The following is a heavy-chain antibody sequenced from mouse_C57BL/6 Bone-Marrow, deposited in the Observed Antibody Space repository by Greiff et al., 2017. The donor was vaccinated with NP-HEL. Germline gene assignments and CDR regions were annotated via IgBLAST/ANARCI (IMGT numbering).Heavy chain of an antibody. CDR1: GFTFSSYA. J-gene: IGHJ2*01. V-gene: IGHV5-4*03. CDR3: ARARRLRRDYFDY. Sequence: EVKLMESGGGLVKPGGSLKLSCAASGFTFSSYAMSWVRQTPEKRLEWVATISDGGSYTYYPDNVKGRFTISRDNAKNNLYLQMSHLKSEDTAMYYCARARRLRRDYFDYWGQGTTLTVSS. CDR2: ISDGGSYT. D-gene: IGHD2-2*01.